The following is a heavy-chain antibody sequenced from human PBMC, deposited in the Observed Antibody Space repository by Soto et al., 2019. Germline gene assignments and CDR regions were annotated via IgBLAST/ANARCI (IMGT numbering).Heavy chain of an antibody. J-gene: IGHJ6*02. D-gene: IGHD3-16*01. CDR3: VMVHTYVTPTPPDF. CDR2: ISPYTGNT. Sequence: QVQLVQSGDEVKKPGASVKVSCKASGYIFVNYGIAWVRQAPGQGLEWMGWISPYTGNTHSATKVQGRLTMTTDTPTSTAYMDLGSLTSDDTAVYYSVMVHTYVTPTPPDFWGQATTVTVSS. CDR1: GYIFVNYG. V-gene: IGHV1-18*01.